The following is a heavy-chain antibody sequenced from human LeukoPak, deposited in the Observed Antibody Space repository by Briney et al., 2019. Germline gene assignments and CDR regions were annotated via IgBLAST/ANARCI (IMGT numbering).Heavy chain of an antibody. CDR3: ANSEGGYDILTGYWDY. CDR2: ISGSGGST. V-gene: IGHV3-23*01. J-gene: IGHJ4*02. Sequence: GGSLRLSCAASGFTFSSYAMSWVRQAPGKGLEWVSAISGSGGSTYYADSVKGRFTISRDNSKNTLYLQMNSLRAEDTAVYYCANSEGGYDILTGYWDYWGQGTLVTVSS. CDR1: GFTFSSYA. D-gene: IGHD3-9*01.